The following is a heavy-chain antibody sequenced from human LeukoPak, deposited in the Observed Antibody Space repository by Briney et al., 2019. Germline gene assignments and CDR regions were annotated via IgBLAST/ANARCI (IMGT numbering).Heavy chain of an antibody. D-gene: IGHD4-17*01. CDR3: AREERGDYGDYGAFDI. Sequence: ASVKVSCKASGYTFTSYGISWVRQAPGQGLEWMGWISAYNGNTNYAQKFQGRVTITADKSTSTAYMELSSLRSEDTAVYYCAREERGDYGDYGAFDIWGQGTMVTVSS. CDR1: GYTFTSYG. CDR2: ISAYNGNT. J-gene: IGHJ3*02. V-gene: IGHV1-18*01.